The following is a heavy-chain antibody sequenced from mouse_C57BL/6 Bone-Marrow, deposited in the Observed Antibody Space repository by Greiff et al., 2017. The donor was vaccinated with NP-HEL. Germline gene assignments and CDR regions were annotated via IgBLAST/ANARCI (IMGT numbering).Heavy chain of an antibody. D-gene: IGHD2-1*01. J-gene: IGHJ2*01. CDR3: TTDGNYYFDY. V-gene: IGHV14-4*01. CDR2: ITHENGAP. Sequence: EVQLQQSGAELVRPGASVTLSCTASGFTITDYYMHWVNQRPEQGLEWIGWITHENGAPASASKFQGKATITADTSSNTAYLQLSSLTSEDTAVYYCTTDGNYYFDYWGQGTTLTVSS. CDR1: GFTITDYY.